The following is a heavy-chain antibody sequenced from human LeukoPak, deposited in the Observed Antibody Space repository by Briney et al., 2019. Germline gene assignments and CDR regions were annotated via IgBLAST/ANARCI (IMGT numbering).Heavy chain of an antibody. CDR2: ISYGGSNK. V-gene: IGHV3-30*04. Sequence: GGSLRLSCAASGFTFSSYAMHWVRQAPGKGLEWVAVISYGGSNKYYADSVKGRFTISRDNSKNTLYLQMNSLRAEDTAVYYCARDRGYSYGRGPAYGKDVWGKGTTVTVSS. J-gene: IGHJ6*04. CDR3: ARDRGYSYGRGPAYGKDV. D-gene: IGHD5-18*01. CDR1: GFTFSSYA.